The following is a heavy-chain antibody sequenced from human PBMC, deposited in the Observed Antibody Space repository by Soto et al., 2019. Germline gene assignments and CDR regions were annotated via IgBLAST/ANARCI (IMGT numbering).Heavy chain of an antibody. CDR2: ISSSSTI. CDR1: GFTVSSIY. V-gene: IGHV3-48*01. D-gene: IGHD6-19*01. J-gene: IGHJ4*02. CDR3: ARERGSGWTFDY. Sequence: GESLKISCAASGFTVSSIYMSWVRQAPGKGLEWVSSISSSSTIYYADSVKGRFTISRDNVQNSLYLQMHSLRAEDTAVYYCARERGSGWTFDYWGQGTLVTVSS.